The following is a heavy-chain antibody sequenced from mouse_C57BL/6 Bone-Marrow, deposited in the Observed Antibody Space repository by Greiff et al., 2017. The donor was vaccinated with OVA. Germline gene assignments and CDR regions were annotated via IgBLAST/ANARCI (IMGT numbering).Heavy chain of an antibody. J-gene: IGHJ1*03. D-gene: IGHD2-1*01. CDR2: IDPSDSYT. Sequence: QVQLQQPGAELVMPGASVKLSCKASGYTFTSYWMHWVKQRPGQGLELIGEIDPSDSYTNYNQKFKGKSTLTVDKSSSTAYMQLSSLTSEDSAVYYCARGGNSWYFDVWGTGTTVTVSS. V-gene: IGHV1-69*01. CDR3: ARGGNSWYFDV. CDR1: GYTFTSYW.